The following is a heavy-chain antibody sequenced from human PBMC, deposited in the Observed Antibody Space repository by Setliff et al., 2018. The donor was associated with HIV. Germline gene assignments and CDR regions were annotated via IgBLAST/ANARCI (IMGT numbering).Heavy chain of an antibody. D-gene: IGHD6-13*01. CDR1: GYIFTTFG. CDR2: INTHNGNT. CDR3: ARATGAADL. J-gene: IGHJ5*02. Sequence: GASVNVSCKASGYIFTTFGFSWVRQAPGQGLEWMGWINTHNGNTHYAQRFQGRVTMTRDTSTTTAYMELRSLRSDDTAVYYCARATGAADLWGQGTKVTVSS. V-gene: IGHV1-18*01.